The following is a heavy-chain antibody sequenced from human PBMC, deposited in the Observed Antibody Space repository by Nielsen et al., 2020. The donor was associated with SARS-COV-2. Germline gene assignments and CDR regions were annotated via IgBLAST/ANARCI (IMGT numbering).Heavy chain of an antibody. CDR1: GGSISSSSYY. CDR3: ARLYDSSTYYFDY. J-gene: IGHJ4*02. Sequence: SETLSLTCTVSGGSISSSSYYWGWIRQPPGKGLEWIGSIYYSGSTYHNPSLKSRVTISVDTSKNQFSLKLSSVTAADTAVYYCARLYDSSTYYFDYWGQGTLVTVSS. CDR2: IYYSGST. D-gene: IGHD6-13*01. V-gene: IGHV4-39*01.